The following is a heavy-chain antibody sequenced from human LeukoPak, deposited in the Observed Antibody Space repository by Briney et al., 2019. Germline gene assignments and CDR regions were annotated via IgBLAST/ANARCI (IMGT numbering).Heavy chain of an antibody. CDR2: ISGSGGST. V-gene: IGHV3-23*01. J-gene: IGHJ5*02. D-gene: IGHD6-13*01. Sequence: GGSLRLSCAASGFTFSSYAMSGVRQAPGKGLEWVSAISGSGGSTYYADSVKGRFTISRDNSKNTLYLQMNSLRAEDTAVYYCAKDIAAAGQSNWFVPWGQGTLVTVSS. CDR3: AKDIAAAGQSNWFVP. CDR1: GFTFSSYA.